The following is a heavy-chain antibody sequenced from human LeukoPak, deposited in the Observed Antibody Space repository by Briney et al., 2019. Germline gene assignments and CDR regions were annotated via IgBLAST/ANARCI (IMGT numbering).Heavy chain of an antibody. CDR2: ISGSGGST. D-gene: IGHD2-2*02. CDR3: ARDLYTSSSGDV. CDR1: GFTFSTYA. V-gene: IGHV3-23*01. J-gene: IGHJ6*04. Sequence: GGSLRLSCAASGFTFSTYAMTWVRQAPGKGLEWVSVISGSGGSTTYADSVKGRFTISRDNPENTLYLQMNSLRAEDTAVYYCARDLYTSSSGDVWGKGTTVTVSS.